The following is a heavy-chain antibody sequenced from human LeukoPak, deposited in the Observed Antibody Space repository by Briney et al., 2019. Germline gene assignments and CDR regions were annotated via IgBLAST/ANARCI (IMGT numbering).Heavy chain of an antibody. J-gene: IGHJ5*02. CDR3: ARQGYQQPPKWFDP. D-gene: IGHD6-13*01. CDR2: TSQSGST. V-gene: IGHV4-34*01. CDR1: GGSFSGHY. Sequence: SETLSLTCAVYGGSFSGHYWSWIRQPPGKGLEWIGETSQSGSTNYNPSLKSRVTISVDTSKNQFSLKLSSVTAADTAVYYCARQGYQQPPKWFDPWGQGTLVTVSS.